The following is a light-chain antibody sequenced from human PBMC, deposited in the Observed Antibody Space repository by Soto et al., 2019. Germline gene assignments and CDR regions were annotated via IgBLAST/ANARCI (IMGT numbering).Light chain of an antibody. CDR1: SRDVGAYIF. CDR3: VSFTTSRSYV. Sequence: QSALTQPASVSGSPGQSITISCTGTSRDVGAYIFVSWYQQHPGKAPKLMIYDIINRPSGVSNRFSGSKSGNTASLTISGLQAEDEADYYCVSFTTSRSYVFGTGTKVTVL. CDR2: DII. V-gene: IGLV2-14*03. J-gene: IGLJ1*01.